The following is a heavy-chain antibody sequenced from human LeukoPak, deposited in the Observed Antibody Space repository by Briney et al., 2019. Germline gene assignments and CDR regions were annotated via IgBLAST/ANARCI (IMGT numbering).Heavy chain of an antibody. CDR2: MNLNNGKA. CDR3: ARTPFDY. Sequence: ASVKVSCKASGYTFTGYYMHWVRQAPGQGLEWMGRMNLNNGKADYAPKFQGRVTMTRNTSTRTAYMELTSLKSDDTAVYFCARTPFDYWGQGTLVTVSS. CDR1: GYTFTGYY. V-gene: IGHV1-8*02. J-gene: IGHJ4*02.